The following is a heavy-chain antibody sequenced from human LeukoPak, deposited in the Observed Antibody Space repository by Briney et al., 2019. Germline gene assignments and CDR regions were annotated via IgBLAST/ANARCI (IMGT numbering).Heavy chain of an antibody. V-gene: IGHV3-43*02. Sequence: TEGSLRLSCAASAFTFDYDTMLSVRQAPGKGLEWVSLISGDGGTTYYADSVRGRFTISRDYSKNSLYLQMNSLRTEHTASYYYTKELGGVVVDWGQGTLVTVSS. J-gene: IGHJ4*02. CDR3: TKELGGVVVD. D-gene: IGHD2-2*01. CDR2: ISGDGGTT. CDR1: AFTFDYDT.